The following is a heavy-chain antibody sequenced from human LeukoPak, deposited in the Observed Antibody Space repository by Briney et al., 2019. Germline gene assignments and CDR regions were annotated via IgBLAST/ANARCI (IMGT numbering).Heavy chain of an antibody. D-gene: IGHD3-10*01. CDR2: IYTSGST. J-gene: IGHJ5*02. CDR3: ARGLWFGELSWWFDP. CDR1: GGSISSYY. V-gene: IGHV4-4*07. Sequence: PSETLSLTCTVSGGSISSYYWSWIRQPAGKGLEWIGRIYTSGSTNYNPSLKSRVTMSVDTSKNQFSLKLSSVTAADTAVYYCARGLWFGELSWWFDPWGQGTLVTVSS.